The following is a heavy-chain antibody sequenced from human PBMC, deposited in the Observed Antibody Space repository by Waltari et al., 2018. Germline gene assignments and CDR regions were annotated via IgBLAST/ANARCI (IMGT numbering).Heavy chain of an antibody. D-gene: IGHD2-2*01. Sequence: VQLQESGPGVVKPSATLSLACPVGGGSISSYYWRWIRQPPGKGLEWIGYIYYSGSTNYNPSLKSRVTISVDTSKNQFSLKLSSVTAADTAVYYCARTPAAASYYYYYMDVWGKGTTVTISS. J-gene: IGHJ6*03. V-gene: IGHV4-59*08. CDR3: ARTPAAASYYYYYMDV. CDR1: GGSISSYY. CDR2: IYYSGST.